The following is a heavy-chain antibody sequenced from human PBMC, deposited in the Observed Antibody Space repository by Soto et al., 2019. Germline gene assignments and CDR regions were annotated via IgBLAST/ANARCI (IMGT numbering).Heavy chain of an antibody. CDR3: ASPSGWYSSGWPLFDY. J-gene: IGHJ4*02. Sequence: ASVKVSCNASGYTFTSYAMHWVRQAPGQRLEWMGWINAGNGNTKYSQKFQGRVTITRDTSASTAYMELSSLRSEDTAVYYCASPSGWYSSGWPLFDYWGQGTLVTVSS. D-gene: IGHD6-19*01. CDR2: INAGNGNT. V-gene: IGHV1-3*01. CDR1: GYTFTSYA.